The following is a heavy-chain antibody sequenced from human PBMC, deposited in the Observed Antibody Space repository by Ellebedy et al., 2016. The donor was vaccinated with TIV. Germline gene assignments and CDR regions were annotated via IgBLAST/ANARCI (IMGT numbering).Heavy chain of an antibody. CDR3: ARDLMVGATTEYFQH. CDR2: ISAYNGNT. CDR1: GYTFTSYG. J-gene: IGHJ1*01. Sequence: ASVKVSXKASGYTFTSYGISWVRQAPGKGLEWMGWISAYNGNTNYAPKLQGRVTMTTDTSTSTAYMELRSLRSDDTAVYYCARDLMVGATTEYFQHWGQGTLVTVSS. D-gene: IGHD1-26*01. V-gene: IGHV1-18*01.